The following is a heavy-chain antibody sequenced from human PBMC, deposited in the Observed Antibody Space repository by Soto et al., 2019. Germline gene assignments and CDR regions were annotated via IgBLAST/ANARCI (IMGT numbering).Heavy chain of an antibody. CDR2: IIPIFGTA. CDR1: GGTFSSYA. Sequence: QVQLVQSGAEVKKPGSSVKVSCKASGGTFSSYAISWVRQAPGQGLEWMGGIIPIFGTANYAQKFQGRVTITADESTSTAYMELSSLRSEDTAVYYCARVRYSSSSWYYYGMGVWGQGTTVTVSS. CDR3: ARVRYSSSSWYYYGMGV. D-gene: IGHD6-13*01. J-gene: IGHJ6*02. V-gene: IGHV1-69*01.